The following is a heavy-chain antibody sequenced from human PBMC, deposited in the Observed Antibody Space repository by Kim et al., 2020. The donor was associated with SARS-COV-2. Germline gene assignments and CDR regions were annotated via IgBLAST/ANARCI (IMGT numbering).Heavy chain of an antibody. D-gene: IGHD3-10*01. J-gene: IGHJ5*02. Sequence: GKGRFTISRDNSKDTLYLQMNSLRAEDTAVYYCAKAYGSGSYYNNWFDPWGQGTLVTVSS. V-gene: IGHV3-23*01. CDR3: AKAYGSGSYYNNWFDP.